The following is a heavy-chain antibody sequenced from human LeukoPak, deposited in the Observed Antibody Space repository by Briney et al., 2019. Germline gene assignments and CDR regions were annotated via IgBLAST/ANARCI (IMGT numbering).Heavy chain of an antibody. V-gene: IGHV3-30*03. J-gene: IGHJ4*02. CDR1: GFTFSGYG. Sequence: PGRSLRLSCAASGFTFSGYGMHWVRQAPGKGLEWVAVISYDGSNKYYADSVKGRFTISRDNSKNTLYLQMNSLRAEDTAVYYCASRWYGDYWGQGTLVTVSS. D-gene: IGHD4-23*01. CDR3: ASRWYGDY. CDR2: ISYDGSNK.